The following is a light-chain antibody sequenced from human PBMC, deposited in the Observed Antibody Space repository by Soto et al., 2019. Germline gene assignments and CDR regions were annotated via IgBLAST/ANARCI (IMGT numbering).Light chain of an antibody. V-gene: IGKV3-20*01. CDR1: QSVSSSS. J-gene: IGKJ5*01. Sequence: ETVLTQSPGTLSLSPGERATLSCRASQSVSSSSLAWYQQRPGQAPRLLIYGTSSRATGIPDRFSGSGSGTDFTLPISSLEPEDFAVYFCQRYGSSPLITFGQGTRLEI. CDR3: QRYGSSPLIT. CDR2: GTS.